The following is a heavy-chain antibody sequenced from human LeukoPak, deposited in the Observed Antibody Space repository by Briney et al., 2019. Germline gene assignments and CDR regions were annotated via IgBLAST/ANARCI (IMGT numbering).Heavy chain of an antibody. J-gene: IGHJ6*02. CDR3: ARGSGFMTSEYYYYGMDV. CDR2: ISGSGGST. CDR1: GFTFSSYA. D-gene: IGHD2-21*02. Sequence: GGSLRLSCAASGFTFSSYAMSWVRQAPGKGLEWVSAISGSGGSTYYADSVKGRFTISRDNAKNTLYLQMNSLRAEDTAVYYCARGSGFMTSEYYYYGMDVWGQGTTVTVSS. V-gene: IGHV3-23*01.